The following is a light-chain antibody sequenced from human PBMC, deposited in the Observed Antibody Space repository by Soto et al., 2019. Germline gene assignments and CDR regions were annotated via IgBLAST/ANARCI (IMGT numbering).Light chain of an antibody. CDR1: SSDVGGYNY. V-gene: IGLV2-14*01. CDR2: DVS. CDR3: RSYTNSSTVYVV. Sequence: QSALTQPASVSGSPGQSITISCTGTSSDVGGYNYVSWYQQHPGKAPKLMIYDVSNRPSGVSNRFSGSKSGTTASMTISGLQAEDEADYYCRSYTNSSTVYVVFGGGTKLTVL. J-gene: IGLJ2*01.